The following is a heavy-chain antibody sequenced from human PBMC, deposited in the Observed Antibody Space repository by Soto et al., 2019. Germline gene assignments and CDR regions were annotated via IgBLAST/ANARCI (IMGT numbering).Heavy chain of an antibody. CDR2: IIPIFGTA. CDR3: ARVPRITIFGVVTYYGMDV. CDR1: GGTFSSYA. J-gene: IGHJ6*02. Sequence: GASVKVSCKASGGTFSSYAISWVRQAPGQGLEWMGGIIPIFGTANYAQKFQGRVTITADESTSTAYMELSSLRSEDTAVYYCARVPRITIFGVVTYYGMDVWGQGTTVTVSS. V-gene: IGHV1-69*13. D-gene: IGHD3-3*01.